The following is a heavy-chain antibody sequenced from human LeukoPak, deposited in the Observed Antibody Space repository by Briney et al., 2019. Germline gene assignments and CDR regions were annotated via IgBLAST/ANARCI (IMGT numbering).Heavy chain of an antibody. CDR1: GFTFSSYA. V-gene: IGHV3-30-3*01. D-gene: IGHD3-22*01. CDR3: AREDDSSANAFDI. Sequence: PGGSLRLSCAASGFTFSSYAMHWVRQAPGKGLEWVAVISYDGSNKYYADSVKGRFTISRDNSKNTLYLQMNSLRAEDTAVYYCAREDDSSANAFDIWGQGTMVTVSS. J-gene: IGHJ3*02. CDR2: ISYDGSNK.